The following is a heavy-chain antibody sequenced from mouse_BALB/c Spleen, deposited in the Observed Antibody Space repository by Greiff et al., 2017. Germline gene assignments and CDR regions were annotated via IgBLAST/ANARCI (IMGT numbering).Heavy chain of an antibody. Sequence: QVQLQQSGAELAKPGASVKMSCKASGYTFTSYWMHWVKQRPGQGLEWIGYINPSTGYTEYNQKFKDKATLTADKSSSTAYMQLSSLTSEDSAVYYCARGGGSTMITYYAMDYWGQGTSVTVSS. CDR1: GYTFTSYW. CDR3: ARGGGSTMITYYAMDY. V-gene: IGHV1-7*01. CDR2: INPSTGYT. D-gene: IGHD2-4*01. J-gene: IGHJ4*01.